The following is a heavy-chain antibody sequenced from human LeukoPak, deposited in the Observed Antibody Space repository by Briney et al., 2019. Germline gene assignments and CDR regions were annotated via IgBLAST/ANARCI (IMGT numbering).Heavy chain of an antibody. CDR2: IIPIFGTA. J-gene: IGHJ3*02. CDR1: GGTFSSYA. V-gene: IGHV1-69*13. Sequence: SVKVSCKASGGTFSSYAISWVRQAPGQGLEWMGGIIPIFGTANYAQKFQGRVTITADESTSTAYMELSSLRSEDTAVYYCARGGRYYDSSGYSSGHAFDIWGQGTMVTVSS. D-gene: IGHD3-22*01. CDR3: ARGGRYYDSSGYSSGHAFDI.